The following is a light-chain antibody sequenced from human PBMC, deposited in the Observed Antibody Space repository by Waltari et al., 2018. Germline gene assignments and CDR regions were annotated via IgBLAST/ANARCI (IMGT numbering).Light chain of an antibody. CDR2: DVN. CDR3: NSYTSSTTFV. CDR1: SCIVGAYTY. Sequence: QSALTPPAPVSGSPGQSITLSCPRTSCIVGAYTYLSWYHKYPGKAPKRMIFDVNKRPSGVSNRFSGSKSGNTASLTISGLQADDEADYYCNSYTSSTTFVFGTGTKVTVL. V-gene: IGLV2-14*01. J-gene: IGLJ1*01.